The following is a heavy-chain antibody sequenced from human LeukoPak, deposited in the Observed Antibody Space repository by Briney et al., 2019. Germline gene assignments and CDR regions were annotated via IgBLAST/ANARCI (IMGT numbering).Heavy chain of an antibody. Sequence: GASVKVSCKASGYTFTSYYMHWVRQAPGQGLEWVGIINPSGGSTSYAQKFQGRVTMTRDMSTSTVYMELSSLRSEDTAVYYCARVAAAGTNWFDPWGQGTLVTVSS. CDR2: INPSGGST. CDR1: GYTFTSYY. V-gene: IGHV1-46*01. J-gene: IGHJ5*02. CDR3: ARVAAAGTNWFDP. D-gene: IGHD6-13*01.